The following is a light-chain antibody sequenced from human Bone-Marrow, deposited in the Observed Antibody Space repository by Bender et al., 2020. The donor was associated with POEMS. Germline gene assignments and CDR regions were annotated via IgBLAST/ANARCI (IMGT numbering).Light chain of an antibody. CDR3: QSYDNSAWV. Sequence: NFMLTQPHSVSESPGKSVTISCTRSSGSIDSNYVQWYQQRPGSSPTTLIFENDRRPSGVPDRFSGSIDSSSNSASLTISGLEAADGADYYCQSYDNSAWVFGGGTKLTVL. J-gene: IGLJ3*02. V-gene: IGLV6-57*01. CDR1: SGSIDSNY. CDR2: END.